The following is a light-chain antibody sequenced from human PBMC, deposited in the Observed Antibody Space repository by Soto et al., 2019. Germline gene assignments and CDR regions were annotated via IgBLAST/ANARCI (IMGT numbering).Light chain of an antibody. J-gene: IGKJ2*01. V-gene: IGKV3-20*01. CDR1: ENVSNNY. CDR2: GSS. Sequence: EVVLTQSPGTLSLSPGERATLSCRASENVSNNYLAWYQQKPGQAPRLLIFGSSDRAAGIPDRFSGSGSGTDFTLTISRLEPEDFALYYCHQYGSSPPYTFGQGTKLEIK. CDR3: HQYGSSPPYT.